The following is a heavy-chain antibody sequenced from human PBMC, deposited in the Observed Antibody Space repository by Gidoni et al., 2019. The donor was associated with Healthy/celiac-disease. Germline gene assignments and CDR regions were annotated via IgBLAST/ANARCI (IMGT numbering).Heavy chain of an antibody. CDR3: TTETAAAGSFDY. Sequence: EVQLVESGGGLVKPGGSLRLSCAASGFTFSNAGMSWVRQAPGKGLEWVGRIKSKTDGGTTDYAAPVKGRFTISRDDSKNTLYLQMNSLKTEDTAVYYCTTETAAAGSFDYWGQGTLVTVSS. J-gene: IGHJ4*02. CDR1: GFTFSNAG. V-gene: IGHV3-15*01. D-gene: IGHD6-13*01. CDR2: IKSKTDGGTT.